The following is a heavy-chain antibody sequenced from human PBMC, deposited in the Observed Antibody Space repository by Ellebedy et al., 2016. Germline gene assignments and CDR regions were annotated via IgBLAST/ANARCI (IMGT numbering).Heavy chain of an antibody. CDR1: GYTFTSYA. J-gene: IGHJ4*02. V-gene: IGHV1-3*01. D-gene: IGHD3-10*01. CDR2: INAGNGNT. CDR3: ARAQRGFGELFGFDY. Sequence: ASVKVSXXASGYTFTSYAMHWVRQAPGQRLEWMGWINAGNGNTKYSQKFQGRVTITRDTSASTAYMELSSLRSEDTAVYYCARAQRGFGELFGFDYWGQGTLVTVSS.